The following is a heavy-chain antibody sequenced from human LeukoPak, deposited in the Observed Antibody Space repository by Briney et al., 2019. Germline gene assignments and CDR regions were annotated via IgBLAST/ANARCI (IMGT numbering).Heavy chain of an antibody. CDR3: AREAPYCSGGNCAVSGAFDI. CDR1: GYSISSGYY. CDR2: IYYSGST. V-gene: IGHV4-38-2*02. J-gene: IGHJ3*02. Sequence: PSETLSLTCTVSGYSISSGYYWGWIRQPPGKGLEWIATIYYSGSTYYNPSLKSRVTISVDTSKNQFSLKLSSVTAADTDVYYCAREAPYCSGGNCAVSGAFDIWGQGTMVTVSS. D-gene: IGHD2-15*01.